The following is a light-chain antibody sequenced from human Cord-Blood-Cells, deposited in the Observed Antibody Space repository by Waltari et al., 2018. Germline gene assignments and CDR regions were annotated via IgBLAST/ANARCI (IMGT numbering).Light chain of an antibody. CDR3: QQYYSTPPSYT. J-gene: IGKJ2*01. V-gene: IGKV4-1*01. Sequence: DIVMTQSPDSLAVSLGERATINCKSSQSVLYSSNNKNYLAWYQQKPGQPPKLLIYWASTRESGVPDRFSGSGSGTDFTLTISSLQAEDVAVYYCQQYYSTPPSYTFGQATKLEIK. CDR1: QSVLYSSNNKNY. CDR2: WAS.